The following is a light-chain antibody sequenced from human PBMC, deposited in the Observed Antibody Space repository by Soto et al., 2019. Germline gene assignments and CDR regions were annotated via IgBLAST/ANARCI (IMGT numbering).Light chain of an antibody. V-gene: IGLV1-47*01. CDR3: ATWDDSLSGPV. Sequence: QSVLRQPPSASGTPGQSVTISCSGSTSNIGSSSVYWYQQLPGTAPKVFIYENNRRPSGVPDRFSGSKSGTSASLAISGLRSEDEADYCCATWDDSLSGPVFGGGTQLTVL. J-gene: IGLJ2*01. CDR1: TSNIGSSS. CDR2: ENN.